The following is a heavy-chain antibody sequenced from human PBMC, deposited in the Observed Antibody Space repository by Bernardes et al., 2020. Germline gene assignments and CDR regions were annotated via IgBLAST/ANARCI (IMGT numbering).Heavy chain of an antibody. V-gene: IGHV4-34*01. CDR2: INHSGST. J-gene: IGHJ5*02. Sequence: SETLSLTCAVYGGSFSGYYWSWIRQPPGKGLEWIGEINHSGSTNYNPSLKSRVTISVDTSKNQFSLKLSSVTAADTAVYYCARGLIFEVRGVITTFDPWGQGTLVTVSS. D-gene: IGHD3-10*01. CDR3: ARGLIFEVRGVITTFDP. CDR1: GGSFSGYY.